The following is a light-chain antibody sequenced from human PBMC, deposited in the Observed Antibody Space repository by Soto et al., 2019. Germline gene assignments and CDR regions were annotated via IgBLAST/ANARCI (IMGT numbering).Light chain of an antibody. CDR2: AAA. V-gene: IGKV1-39*01. CDR3: RQCFSIPPT. J-gene: IGKJ1*01. Sequence: DIQMTQSPSSLSASVGDRITITCRARQSIETYLSWYQVQPGKAPRLLIYAAANLQRGVTSRFTGNGSGTDFTLTFNDLQPDDFAVYYCRQCFSIPPTFGHATRVETK. CDR1: QSIETY.